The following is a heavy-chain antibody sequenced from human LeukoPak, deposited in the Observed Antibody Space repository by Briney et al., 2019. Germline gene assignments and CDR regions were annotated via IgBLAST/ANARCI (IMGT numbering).Heavy chain of an antibody. V-gene: IGHV1-69*01. J-gene: IGHJ3*02. Sequence: SVKVSCKASGGTFSSYAISWVRQAPGQGLEWMGGIIPIFGTANYAQKFQGRVTITADESTSTAYMELSSLRSEDTAVYYCARSSGYGYGYGSRALDIWGQGTIVTVSS. CDR3: ARSSGYGYGYGSRALDI. CDR2: IIPIFGTA. CDR1: GGTFSSYA. D-gene: IGHD5-18*01.